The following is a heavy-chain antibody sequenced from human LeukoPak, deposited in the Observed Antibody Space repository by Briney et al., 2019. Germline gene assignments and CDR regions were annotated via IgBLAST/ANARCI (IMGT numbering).Heavy chain of an antibody. CDR3: AKDRSQRYSSTLGY. V-gene: IGHV3-30*02. J-gene: IGHJ4*02. CDR2: IRYDGSNK. CDR1: GFTFSSYG. Sequence: VGSLRLSCAASGFTFSSYGMHWVRQAPGKGLEWVAFIRYDGSNKYYADSVKGRFTISRDNSKNTLYLQMNSLRAEDTAVYYCAKDRSQRYSSTLGYWGQGTLVTVSS. D-gene: IGHD6-13*01.